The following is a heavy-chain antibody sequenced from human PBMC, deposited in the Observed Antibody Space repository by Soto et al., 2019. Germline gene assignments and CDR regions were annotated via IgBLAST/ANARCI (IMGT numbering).Heavy chain of an antibody. CDR1: GFTFSSYA. V-gene: IGHV3-64*01. CDR3: ARDLLLWFGERGDAFDI. J-gene: IGHJ3*02. CDR2: ISSNGGTT. D-gene: IGHD3-10*01. Sequence: QPGGSLRLSCAASGFTFSSYAMHWVRQAPGKGLEYVSVISSNGGTTSYANSVKGRFTVSRDNSKNTLYLQMNSLRAEDTAVYYCARDLLLWFGERGDAFDIWGQGTMVTVSS.